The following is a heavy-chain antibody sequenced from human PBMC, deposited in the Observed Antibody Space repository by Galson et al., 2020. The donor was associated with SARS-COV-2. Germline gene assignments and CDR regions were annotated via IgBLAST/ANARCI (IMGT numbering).Heavy chain of an antibody. Sequence: ASVKVSCKASGYTFTNYYMHWVRQAPGQGLEWMGRINPNSGGTNYAQKFQGRVTMTRDTSITTAYMELTRLRSDDTVVYYCARARGYFDSSGWTSFDYWGQGTLVTVSS. CDR1: GYTFTNYY. D-gene: IGHD3-22*01. V-gene: IGHV1-2*05. CDR2: INPNSGGT. CDR3: ARARGYFDSSGWTSFDY. J-gene: IGHJ4*02.